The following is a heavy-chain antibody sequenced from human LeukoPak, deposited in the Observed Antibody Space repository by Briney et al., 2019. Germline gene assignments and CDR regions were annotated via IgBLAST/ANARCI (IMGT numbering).Heavy chain of an antibody. CDR1: GFTFSNYW. CDR2: ITGSTFTT. Sequence: GGSLRLSCAGSGFTFSNYWVHWVRQAPGKGLVWVASITGSTFTTYYGDSVKGRFTISRDNSKNTVYLQMNSLRADDTAVYYCAKDRYNAGYYDLGYWGQGTLVTVSS. V-gene: IGHV3-23*01. D-gene: IGHD1-26*01. J-gene: IGHJ4*02. CDR3: AKDRYNAGYYDLGY.